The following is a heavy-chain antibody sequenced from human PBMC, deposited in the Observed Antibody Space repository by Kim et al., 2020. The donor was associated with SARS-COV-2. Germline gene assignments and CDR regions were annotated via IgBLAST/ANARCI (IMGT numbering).Heavy chain of an antibody. J-gene: IGHJ5*02. CDR1: GFTFSSYA. V-gene: IGHV3-23*01. CDR3: AKDLQFGYSSSWYVGNWFDP. D-gene: IGHD6-13*01. CDR2: ISGSGGST. Sequence: GGSLRLSCAASGFTFSSYAMSWVRQAPGKGLEWVSAISGSGGSTYYADSVKGRFTISRDNSKNTLYLQMNSLRAEDTAVYYCAKDLQFGYSSSWYVGNWFDPWGQGTLVTVSS.